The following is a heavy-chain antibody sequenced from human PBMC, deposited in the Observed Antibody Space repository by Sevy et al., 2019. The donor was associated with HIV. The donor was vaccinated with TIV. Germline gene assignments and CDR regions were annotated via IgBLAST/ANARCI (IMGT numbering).Heavy chain of an antibody. D-gene: IGHD2-2*02. J-gene: IGHJ3*02. CDR3: AKDRNDCSSTSCYINGDDAFDI. CDR1: GFTFSSYG. V-gene: IGHV3-30*02. Sequence: GGSLRLSCAASGFTFSSYGMHWVRQAPGKGLEWVAFIRYDGSNKYYADSVKGRFTISRDNSKNTLYLQMNSLRADDTAVYYCAKDRNDCSSTSCYINGDDAFDIWGQGTMVTVSS. CDR2: IRYDGSNK.